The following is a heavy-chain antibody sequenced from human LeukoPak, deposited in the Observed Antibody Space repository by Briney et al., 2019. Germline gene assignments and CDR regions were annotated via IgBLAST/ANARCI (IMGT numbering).Heavy chain of an antibody. CDR3: ASSYYYGSSGYSYFDN. J-gene: IGHJ4*02. CDR1: GGSISSYY. CDR2: VYTSGST. Sequence: TSETLSLTCTVSGGSISSYYWSWLRQPAGKGLEWIGRVYTSGSTNYNPSLKSRVTMSVDTSKNQFSLKLTSVTAADTVVYYCASSYYYGSSGYSYFDNWGQGTLVTVSS. D-gene: IGHD3-22*01. V-gene: IGHV4-4*07.